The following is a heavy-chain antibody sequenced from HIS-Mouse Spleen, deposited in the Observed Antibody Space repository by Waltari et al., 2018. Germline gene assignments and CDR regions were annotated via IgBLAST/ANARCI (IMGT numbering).Heavy chain of an antibody. J-gene: IGHJ4*02. CDR1: GYTFTSYD. D-gene: IGHD3-3*01. Sequence: QVQLVQSGAEVKKPGASVKVSCKASGYTFTSYDINWVRQATGTGLEWMGWMNPNSGNTGHAQRFPGRVTMARNTSISTAYMELSSLRSEDTAVYYCARVYYDFWSGYYYWGQGTLVTVSS. CDR3: ARVYYDFWSGYYY. CDR2: MNPNSGNT. V-gene: IGHV1-8*01.